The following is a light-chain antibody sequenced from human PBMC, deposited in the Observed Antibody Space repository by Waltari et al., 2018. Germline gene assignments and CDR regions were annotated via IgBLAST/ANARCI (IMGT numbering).Light chain of an antibody. CDR3: QKYGTLPAT. Sequence: EIVLTQSPGTLPLSPGDRATLSCRASQSVSKYLAWYQQKPGQAPRLLSYDASTRATGIPDRFSGSGWGTDFSLTISRLEPEDFAVYYCQKYGTLPATFGQGTKVQ. CDR1: QSVSKY. V-gene: IGKV3-20*01. CDR2: DAS. J-gene: IGKJ1*01.